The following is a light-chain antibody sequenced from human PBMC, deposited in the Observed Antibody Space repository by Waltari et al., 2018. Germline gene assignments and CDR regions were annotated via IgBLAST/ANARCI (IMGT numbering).Light chain of an antibody. CDR1: RWDVGAYRY. CDR3: TSYGGTNNFL. V-gene: IGLV2-8*01. J-gene: IGLJ1*01. CDR2: EVD. Sequence: QSALTQPPSATGSPGQSVTISCTGGRWDVGAYRYVSWYQQHPGRAPKVIMYEVDKRPAGVPDRFSGSKSVTTASLTISGLKVEDEADYYCTSYGGTNNFLFVSGTKVTV.